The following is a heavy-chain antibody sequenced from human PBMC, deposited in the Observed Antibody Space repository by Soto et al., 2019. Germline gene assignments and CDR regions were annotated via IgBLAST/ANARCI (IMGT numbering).Heavy chain of an antibody. CDR3: ARDLDTAMAFDY. Sequence: QVQLVQSGAEVKKPGASVKVSCKASGYTFTGYYMHWVRQAPGQGLEWMGWINPNSGGTNYAQKFQVWVTMTRYTSISTAYMELSRLRSDDTAVYYCARDLDTAMAFDYWGQGTLVTVSS. J-gene: IGHJ4*02. CDR1: GYTFTGYY. CDR2: INPNSGGT. V-gene: IGHV1-2*04. D-gene: IGHD5-18*01.